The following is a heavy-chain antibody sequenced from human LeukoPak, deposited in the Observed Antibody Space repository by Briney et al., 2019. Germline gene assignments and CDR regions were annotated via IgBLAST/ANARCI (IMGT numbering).Heavy chain of an antibody. CDR2: ISSSGSTI. D-gene: IGHD3-10*01. CDR1: GFTFSDYY. V-gene: IGHV3-11*01. J-gene: IGHJ4*02. Sequence: GGSLRLSCAASGFTFSDYYMSWIRQAPGKGLEWVSYISSSGSTIYYADSVKGRFTISRDNAKNSLYLQMNSLGAEDTAVYYCAGARFVTQSHIDYWGQGTLVTVSS. CDR3: AGARFVTQSHIDY.